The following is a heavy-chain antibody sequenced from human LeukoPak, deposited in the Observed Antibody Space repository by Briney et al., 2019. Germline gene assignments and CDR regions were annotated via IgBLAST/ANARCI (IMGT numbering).Heavy chain of an antibody. Sequence: GGSLRLSCAASGFTFSSYWMHWVRQAPGKGLEWVSGISWNSGSIGYADSVKGRFTISRDNAKNSLYLQMNSLRAEDTALYYCAKDRVHCSSTSCYTYYGMDVWGQGTTVTVSS. CDR3: AKDRVHCSSTSCYTYYGMDV. J-gene: IGHJ6*02. V-gene: IGHV3-9*01. CDR1: GFTFSSYW. CDR2: ISWNSGSI. D-gene: IGHD2-2*02.